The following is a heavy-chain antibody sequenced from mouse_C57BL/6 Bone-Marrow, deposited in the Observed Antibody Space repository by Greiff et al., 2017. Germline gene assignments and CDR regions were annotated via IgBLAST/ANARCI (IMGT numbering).Heavy chain of an antibody. J-gene: IGHJ2*01. CDR3: ARKAYYSNRFDY. CDR1: GYAFTNYL. Sequence: QVQLKQSGAELVRPGTSVKVSCKASGYAFTNYLIEWVKQRPGQGLEWIGVINPGSGGTNYNEKFKGKATLTADKSSSTAYMQLSSLTSEDSAVYFCARKAYYSNRFDYWGQGTTLTVSS. CDR2: INPGSGGT. D-gene: IGHD2-5*01. V-gene: IGHV1-54*01.